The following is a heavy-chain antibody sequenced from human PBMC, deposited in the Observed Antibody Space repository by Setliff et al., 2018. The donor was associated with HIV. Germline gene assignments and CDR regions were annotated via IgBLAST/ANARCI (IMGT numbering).Heavy chain of an antibody. Sequence: ASVKVSCKTSGGSFRTSVISWVRQTPGQGLEWVGGILPFLGMGDFAQKFQGRVTITADESTSIAYMELSSLRSDDTAIYYCGAGQHSYSYLGYYYSGVDVWGQGTTVTVSS. J-gene: IGHJ6*02. V-gene: IGHV1-69*10. CDR3: GAGQHSYSYLGYYYSGVDV. CDR1: GGSFRTSV. CDR2: ILPFLGMG. D-gene: IGHD3-10*01.